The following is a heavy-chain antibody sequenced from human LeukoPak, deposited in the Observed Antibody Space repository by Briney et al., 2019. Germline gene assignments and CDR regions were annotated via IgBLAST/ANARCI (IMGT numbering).Heavy chain of an antibody. CDR1: GYTFTSYY. D-gene: IGHD3-10*01. J-gene: IGHJ4*02. V-gene: IGHV1-46*01. Sequence: ASVKVSCKASGYTFTSYYMHWVRQAPGQGLEGMGIINPSGGSTSYAQKFQGRVTMTRDTSTSTVYMELSSLRSEDTAVYYYARGRLWFGELLLNWGQGTLVTVSS. CDR3: ARGRLWFGELLLN. CDR2: INPSGGST.